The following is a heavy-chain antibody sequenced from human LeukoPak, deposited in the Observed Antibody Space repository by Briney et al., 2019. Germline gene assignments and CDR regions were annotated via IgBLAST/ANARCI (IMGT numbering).Heavy chain of an antibody. Sequence: QAGGSLRLSCAASGFTFSSYGMSWVRQAPGKGLEWVSSISDSGGTTSYADYVKGRFTISRDNSKNTLYLQMNSLRAEDTAVYYCAKIGGPACWGQGTLVTVSS. V-gene: IGHV3-23*01. J-gene: IGHJ4*02. CDR1: GFTFSSYG. CDR2: ISDSGGTT. CDR3: AKIGGPAC. D-gene: IGHD3-10*01.